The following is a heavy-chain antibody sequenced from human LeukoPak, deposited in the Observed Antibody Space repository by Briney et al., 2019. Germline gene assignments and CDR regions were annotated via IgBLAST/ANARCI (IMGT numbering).Heavy chain of an antibody. J-gene: IGHJ4*02. CDR3: AKEGPIAASGYYFDY. CDR1: GFTFSSFG. CDR2: IRYDGSTE. V-gene: IGHV3-30*02. Sequence: GGSLRLSCAASGFTFSSFGMHWVRQDPGKGLEWVAFIRYDGSTENYADSVKGRFTISRDNSKNTLYLQMNSLRLEDTAVYFCAKEGPIAASGYYFDYWGQGALVTVSS. D-gene: IGHD6-13*01.